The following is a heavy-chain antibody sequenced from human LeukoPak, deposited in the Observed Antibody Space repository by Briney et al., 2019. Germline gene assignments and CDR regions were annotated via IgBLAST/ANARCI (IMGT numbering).Heavy chain of an antibody. CDR1: GFTFSSYW. CDR2: INYNGNVN. CDR3: ARGSRRGDWLFPRGDFDY. D-gene: IGHD3-9*01. V-gene: IGHV3-7*01. J-gene: IGHJ4*02. Sequence: GGSLRLSCAASGFTFSSYWMNWARQAPGKGLEWVASINYNGNVNYYVDSAKGRFTISRDNSKNTLYLQMNSLRAEDTAVYYCARGSRRGDWLFPRGDFDYWGQGTLVTVSS.